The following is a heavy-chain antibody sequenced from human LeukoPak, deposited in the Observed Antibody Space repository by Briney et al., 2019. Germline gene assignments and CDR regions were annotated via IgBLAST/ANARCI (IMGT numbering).Heavy chain of an antibody. J-gene: IGHJ4*02. CDR1: GFTLSNYG. D-gene: IGHD3-10*01. CDR3: ARTGYGGYFFDY. CDR2: ISDRSSII. V-gene: IGHV3-48*02. Sequence: GGSLRLSCAASGFTLSNYGMHWVRQAPGKGLEWVSYISDRSSIIYYADSVKGRFTISRDNAKNSLYLQMSTLRDEDTAVYYCARTGYGGYFFDYWGQGALVTVSS.